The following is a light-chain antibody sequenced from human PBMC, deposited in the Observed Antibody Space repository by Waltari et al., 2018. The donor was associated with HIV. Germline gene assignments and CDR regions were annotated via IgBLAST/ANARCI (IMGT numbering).Light chain of an antibody. J-gene: IGLJ2*01. CDR3: QSYDSSLSGSVV. V-gene: IGLV1-40*01. CDR2: GNS. Sequence: QSVLTQPPSVSGAPGQRVTISCTGRSSNIGAGYDVHWYQQLPGTAPKLLIYGNSNRPSGGPDRFSGSKSGTSASLAITGLQAEDEADYYCQSYDSSLSGSVVFGGGTKLTVL. CDR1: SSNIGAGYD.